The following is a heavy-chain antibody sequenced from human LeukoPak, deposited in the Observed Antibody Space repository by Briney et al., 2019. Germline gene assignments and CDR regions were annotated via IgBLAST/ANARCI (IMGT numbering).Heavy chain of an antibody. Sequence: GGSLRLSCAASGFTFSSYAMHWVRQAPGKGLEWVAVISYDGSNKYYADSVKGRFTISRDNSKNTLYLQMNSLRAEDTAVYYCARRATVTKYNWYDPWGQGTLVTVSS. V-gene: IGHV3-30-3*01. CDR1: GFTFSSYA. D-gene: IGHD4-17*01. CDR3: ARRATVTKYNWYDP. CDR2: ISYDGSNK. J-gene: IGHJ5*02.